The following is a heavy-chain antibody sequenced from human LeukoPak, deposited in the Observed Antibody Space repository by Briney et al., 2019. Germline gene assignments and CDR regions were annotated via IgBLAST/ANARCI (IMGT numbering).Heavy chain of an antibody. Sequence: SGPTLVKPTQTLTLTCTFSGFSLSTSGVGVGWIRQPPGKALEWLALIYWDDDKRYIPSLKSRLTITKDTSENQVVLTMTNMDPVDTATYYCAHSLTSGIAARAPGYYYYMDVWGKGTTVTVSS. CDR1: GFSLSTSGVG. CDR2: IYWDDDK. CDR3: AHSLTSGIAARAPGYYYYMDV. V-gene: IGHV2-5*02. J-gene: IGHJ6*03. D-gene: IGHD6-6*01.